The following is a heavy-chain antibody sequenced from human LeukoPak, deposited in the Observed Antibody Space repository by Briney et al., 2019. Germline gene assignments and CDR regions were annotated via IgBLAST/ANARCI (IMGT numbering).Heavy chain of an antibody. D-gene: IGHD3-3*01. CDR3: EKFFHPRAYFFDY. CDR2: ISGSGGST. J-gene: IGHJ4*02. V-gene: IGHV3-23*01. CDR1: GFTFSSYG. Sequence: GGSLRLSCAASGFTFSSYGMSWVRQAPGKGLEWVSAISGSGGSTYYADSVKGRFTISRDNSKNTLYLQMNSLRAEDTAVYYCEKFFHPRAYFFDYRGQGTLVTVSS.